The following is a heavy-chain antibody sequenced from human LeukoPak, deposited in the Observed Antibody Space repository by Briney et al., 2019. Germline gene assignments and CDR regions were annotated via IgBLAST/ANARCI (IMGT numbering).Heavy chain of an antibody. CDR1: GFTFGDYA. D-gene: IGHD2-15*01. CDR3: TRDCSGSRCYEEMDY. Sequence: GGSLRLSCKPSGFTFGDYAMSWVRQAPGKGLEWVGFIRSKAFGATTDYAASVKGRFTVSRDDSKRIAYLQMNSLKTEDTAVYYRTRDCSGSRCYEEMDYWGQGTLVTVSS. V-gene: IGHV3-49*04. CDR2: IRSKAFGATT. J-gene: IGHJ4*02.